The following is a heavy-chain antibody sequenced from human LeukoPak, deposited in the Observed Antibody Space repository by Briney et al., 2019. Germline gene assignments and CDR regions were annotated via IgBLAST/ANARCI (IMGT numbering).Heavy chain of an antibody. J-gene: IGHJ4*02. V-gene: IGHV1-2*02. D-gene: IGHD6-19*01. CDR2: INPNSGDT. CDR1: GYTFTGYY. Sequence: ASVKVSCKASGYTFTGYYMHWVRQAPGQGLEWMGWINPNSGDTDYAQKFQGRVTMTRDTSISTAYMELSRLGSDDTAVYYCARGVPPSYSSAWYVNYWGQGALVTVSS. CDR3: ARGVPPSYSSAWYVNY.